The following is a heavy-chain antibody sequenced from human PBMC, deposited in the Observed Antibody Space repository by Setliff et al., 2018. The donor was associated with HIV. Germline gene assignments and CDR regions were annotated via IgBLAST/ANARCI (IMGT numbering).Heavy chain of an antibody. J-gene: IGHJ6*03. CDR2: INHSGST. CDR1: GGSFSGYY. V-gene: IGHV4-34*01. Sequence: TLSLTCAVYGGSFSGYYWSWIRQPPGKGLEWIGEINHSGSTNYNPSLKSRVTISVDTSKNQFSLKLSSVTAADTAVYYCARGRTYYDFWSGQDYYYMDVWGKGTTVTVSS. D-gene: IGHD3-3*01. CDR3: ARGRTYYDFWSGQDYYYMDV.